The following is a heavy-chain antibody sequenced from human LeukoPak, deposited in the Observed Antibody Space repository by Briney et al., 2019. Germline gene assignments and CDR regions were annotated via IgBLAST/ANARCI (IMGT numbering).Heavy chain of an antibody. CDR2: IRNKANSYTT. CDR3: AREWDSGSYYLGYFDY. CDR1: GFTFSDHY. V-gene: IGHV3-72*01. D-gene: IGHD1-26*01. J-gene: IGHJ4*02. Sequence: GGSLRLSCAASGFTFSDHYMDWVPQAPGKGLKWVGRIRNKANSYTTEYAASVKGRFTISRDDSKNSLYLQMNSLKCEDTAVYYCAREWDSGSYYLGYFDYWGQGTLVTVSS.